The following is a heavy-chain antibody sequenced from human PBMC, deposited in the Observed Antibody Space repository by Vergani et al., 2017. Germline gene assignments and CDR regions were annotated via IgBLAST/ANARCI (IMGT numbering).Heavy chain of an antibody. J-gene: IGHJ5*02. CDR3: ARDLRLLYNRFDP. CDR2: ISFDASNE. D-gene: IGHD1-14*01. Sequence: QVQLVESGGGVVRPGGSLRLTCAASGFSLITNAMHWVRQVPGKGLDWLAVISFDASNEEIAQSVKGRFTISRDNSKSTMYLQMNSLRDEDTGVYYCARDLRLLYNRFDPWGQGTLVTVSS. CDR1: GFSLITNA. V-gene: IGHV3-33*08.